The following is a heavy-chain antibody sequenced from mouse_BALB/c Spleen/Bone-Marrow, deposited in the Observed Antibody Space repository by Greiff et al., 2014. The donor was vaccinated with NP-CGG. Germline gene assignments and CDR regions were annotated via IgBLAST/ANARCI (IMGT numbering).Heavy chain of an antibody. CDR3: AIYYGNYYAMDY. CDR2: IDPANGNT. D-gene: IGHD2-1*01. CDR1: GFNIKDTY. Sequence: VQLQQSGAELVKPGASVKLSCTASGFNIKDTYMHWVKQRPERGLEWIGRIDPANGNTKYDPKFQGKATITADTSSNTAYLLLSSLTSEDTAVYYCAIYYGNYYAMDYWGQGTSVTVSS. J-gene: IGHJ4*01. V-gene: IGHV14-3*02.